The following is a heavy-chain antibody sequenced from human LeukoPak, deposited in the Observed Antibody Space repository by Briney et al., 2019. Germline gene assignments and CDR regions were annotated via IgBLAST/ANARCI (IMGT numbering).Heavy chain of an antibody. Sequence: SETLSLTCTVSGGSISSSSYYWGWIRQPPGKGLEWIGSIYYSGSTYYNPSLKSRVTISVDTSKNQFSLKLSSVTAADTAVYYCARRPFPYYYYYMDVWGKGTTVTISS. CDR1: GGSISSSSYY. CDR2: IYYSGST. D-gene: IGHD2-21*01. J-gene: IGHJ6*03. CDR3: ARRPFPYYYYYMDV. V-gene: IGHV4-39*07.